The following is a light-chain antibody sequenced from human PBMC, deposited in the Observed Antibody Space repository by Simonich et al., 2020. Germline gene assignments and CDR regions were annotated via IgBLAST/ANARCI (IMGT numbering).Light chain of an antibody. CDR1: QSVLYSSNNKNY. J-gene: IGKJ2*01. V-gene: IGKV4-1*01. CDR2: WAS. Sequence: DIVMTQSPDSLAVSLGERATINFKSSQSVLYSSNNKNYLAWYQQQPGQPPKLLIYWASTRESGVPDRFSGSGSGTDFTLTISSLQAEDVAVYYCQQYYSTPPAFGQGTKLEIK. CDR3: QQYYSTPPA.